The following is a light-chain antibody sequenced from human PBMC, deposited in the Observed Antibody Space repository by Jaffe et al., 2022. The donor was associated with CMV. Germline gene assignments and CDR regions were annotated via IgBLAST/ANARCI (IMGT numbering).Light chain of an antibody. V-gene: IGKV1-33*01. CDR3: QQGFSLPPT. CDR1: QEINNY. Sequence: IQITQSPSSLSASVGDRITITCQASQEINNYLNWYQQKPGQAPNLLIHDASNLETGVPSRFSGSGSGTFFTLNINSLQPEDVATYFCQQGFSLPPTFGQGTRLEI. J-gene: IGKJ2*01. CDR2: DAS.